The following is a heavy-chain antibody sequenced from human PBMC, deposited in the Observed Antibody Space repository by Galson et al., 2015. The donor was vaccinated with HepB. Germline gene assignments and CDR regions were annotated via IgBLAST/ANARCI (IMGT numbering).Heavy chain of an antibody. CDR1: GFTFSNYW. D-gene: IGHD3-10*01. CDR2: TKSDGETA. Sequence: SLRLACAASGFTFSNYWMHWVRQAPGKGLVWVSRTKSDGETADYADSVKGRFTISRDNAKNTLSLQMESLRAEDTALYYCVRTITPAPIPLFDCWGQGTWSPSPQ. V-gene: IGHV3-74*01. CDR3: VRTITPAPIPLFDC. J-gene: IGHJ4*02.